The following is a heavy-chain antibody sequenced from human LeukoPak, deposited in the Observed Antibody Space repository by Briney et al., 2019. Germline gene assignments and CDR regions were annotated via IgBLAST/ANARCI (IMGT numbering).Heavy chain of an antibody. J-gene: IGHJ4*02. CDR2: INTKSGMT. CDR3: ARVDGSVDY. V-gene: IGHV1-8*03. Sequence: ASVKVSCKASGYTFTRYDINWVRQATGQGLEWMGWINTKSGMTGHAQKFQGRITITKDTSTSTVYMELSSLSSEDTAVYFCARVDGSVDYWGQGTLVTVSS. D-gene: IGHD3-22*01. CDR1: GYTFTRYD.